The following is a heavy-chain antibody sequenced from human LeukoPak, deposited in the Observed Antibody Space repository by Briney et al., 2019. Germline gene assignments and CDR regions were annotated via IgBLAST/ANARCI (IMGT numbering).Heavy chain of an antibody. J-gene: IGHJ4*02. V-gene: IGHV3-30*03. CDR1: GFTFSSYD. D-gene: IGHD3-10*01. CDR3: ARDPGITMVRGGFDY. Sequence: GGSLRLSCAASGFTFSSYDMHWVRQAPGKGLEWVAVISYDGSNKYYADYVKGRFTISRDNSKNTLYLQMNSLRAEDTAVYYCARDPGITMVRGGFDYWGQGTLVTVSS. CDR2: ISYDGSNK.